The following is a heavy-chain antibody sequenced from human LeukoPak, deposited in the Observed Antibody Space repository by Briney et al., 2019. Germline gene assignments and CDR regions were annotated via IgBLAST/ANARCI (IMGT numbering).Heavy chain of an antibody. Sequence: SETLSLTCTVSGGSISSSSYYWGWIRQPPGKGLEWIGSIYYSGSTYYNPSLKSRVTISVDTSKNQFSLKLSSVTAADTAVYYCARRIPYGVAGRNPYNWFDPWGQGTLVTVSS. J-gene: IGHJ5*02. CDR3: ARRIPYGVAGRNPYNWFDP. V-gene: IGHV4-39*01. D-gene: IGHD6-19*01. CDR2: IYYSGST. CDR1: GGSISSSSYY.